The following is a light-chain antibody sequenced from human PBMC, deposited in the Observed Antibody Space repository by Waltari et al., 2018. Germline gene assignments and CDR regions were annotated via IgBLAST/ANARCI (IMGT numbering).Light chain of an antibody. Sequence: QSALTQPPSVSGSPGQSVTISCTGTSRDVGTYNRVSWYQQPPGTAPRLLIYEAIHRPSGVPDRFSGSKSGDTASLTISELQPEDEADYDCSSYTTSGTLIFGGGTTLTVL. CDR2: EAI. CDR1: SRDVGTYNR. CDR3: SSYTTSGTLI. J-gene: IGLJ2*01. V-gene: IGLV2-18*02.